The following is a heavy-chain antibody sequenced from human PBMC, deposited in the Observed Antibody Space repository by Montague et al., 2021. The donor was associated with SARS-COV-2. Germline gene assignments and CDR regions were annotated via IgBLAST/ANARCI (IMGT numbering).Heavy chain of an antibody. V-gene: IGHV3-48*03. J-gene: IGHJ5*02. CDR3: ARDSSSFPLPGASWFYP. CDR1: GFTFSSYE. CDR2: ISSSGSTI. D-gene: IGHD6-13*01. Sequence: SLRLSCAASGFTFSSYEMNWVRQAPGKGLEWVSYISSSGSTIYYADSVKGRFTISRDNAKNSLYLQMNSLRAEDTAVYDCARDSSSFPLPGASWFYPWGQGTLVTFSS.